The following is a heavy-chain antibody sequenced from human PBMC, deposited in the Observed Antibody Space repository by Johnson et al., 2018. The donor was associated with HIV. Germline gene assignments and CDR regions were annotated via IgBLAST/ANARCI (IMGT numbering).Heavy chain of an antibody. CDR3: ARADGSQAFDI. CDR2: IWYDGSNK. J-gene: IGHJ3*02. D-gene: IGHD2-2*03. Sequence: QVQLVESGGGVVQPGRSLRLSCAASGFTFSSYAMHWVRQAPGKGLEWVAVIWYDGSNKYYADSVKGRFTISRDNSKNTVSLQMNSLRAEDTAVYYCARADGSQAFDIWGQGTMVTVSS. V-gene: IGHV3-30*04. CDR1: GFTFSSYA.